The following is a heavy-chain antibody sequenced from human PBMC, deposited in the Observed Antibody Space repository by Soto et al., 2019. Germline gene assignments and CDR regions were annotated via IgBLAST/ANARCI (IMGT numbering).Heavy chain of an antibody. CDR1: GFSIGDYW. CDR2: IKQDGSEK. CDR3: ARTVVVVVPDNFDH. Sequence: GGSLRLSCAASGFSIGDYWMSWVRQAPGKGLEWVANIKQDGSEKYYVDSVKGRFTISKDSAKNSLYLQMNSLRGEDTAVYYCARTVVVVVPDNFDHWGQGTLVTVSS. D-gene: IGHD2-2*01. V-gene: IGHV3-7*01. J-gene: IGHJ4*02.